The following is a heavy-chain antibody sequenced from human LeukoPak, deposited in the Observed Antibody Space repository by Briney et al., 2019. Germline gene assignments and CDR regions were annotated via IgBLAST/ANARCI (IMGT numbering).Heavy chain of an antibody. D-gene: IGHD2-2*01. CDR1: GYTFTGYY. Sequence: ASVKVSCKASGYTFTGYYMHWVRQAPGQGLEWMGWINPNSGGTNYAQKFQGRVTMTRDTSISTAYMELSRLRSDDTAVYYCARTTAAMFRSPTDYWGQGTLVTVSS. V-gene: IGHV1-2*02. CDR2: INPNSGGT. CDR3: ARTTAAMFRSPTDY. J-gene: IGHJ4*02.